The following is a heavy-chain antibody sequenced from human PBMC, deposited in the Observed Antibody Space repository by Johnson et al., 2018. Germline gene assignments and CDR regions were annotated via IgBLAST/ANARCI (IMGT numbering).Heavy chain of an antibody. CDR3: TRGPLTRVLEWLSPAFDI. V-gene: IGHV3-49*05. J-gene: IGHJ3*02. D-gene: IGHD3-3*01. CDR2: IRSKAYGGTT. CDR1: GFTFGDYA. Sequence: VQLVQSGGGLVKPGRSLRLSCTASGFTFGDYAMSWFRQAPGKGLEWVGFIRSKAYGGTTEYAASVKGRFTISRDDSKSIAYLQLNSLKTEDPSAYYCTRGPLTRVLEWLSPAFDIWGQGTMVTVSA.